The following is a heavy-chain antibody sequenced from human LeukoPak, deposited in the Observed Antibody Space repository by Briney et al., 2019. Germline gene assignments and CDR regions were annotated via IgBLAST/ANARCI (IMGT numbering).Heavy chain of an antibody. CDR1: GGSISSYY. J-gene: IGHJ3*02. CDR3: APEKRGLAFDI. Sequence: SETLSLTCTVSGGSISSYYWGWIRQPPGKGLEWIGTVSYSGNTFYNPSLKSRVTISVDTSKNQFSLNLSSVTAADTAFYYCAPEKRGLAFDIWGQGTMVTVSS. CDR2: VSYSGNT. V-gene: IGHV4-39*07. D-gene: IGHD3-16*01.